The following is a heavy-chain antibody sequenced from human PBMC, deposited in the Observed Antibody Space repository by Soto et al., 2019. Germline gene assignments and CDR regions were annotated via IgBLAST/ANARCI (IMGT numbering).Heavy chain of an antibody. J-gene: IGHJ6*02. Sequence: PSETLSLTCTVSGGSISSGGYYWSWIRQHPGKGLEWIGYIYYSGSTYYNPSLKSRVTISVDTSKSQFSLKLSSVTAADTAVYYCAREGYGKYYYYGMDVWSQGTTVTVSS. CDR2: IYYSGST. D-gene: IGHD5-18*01. CDR1: GGSISSGGYY. CDR3: AREGYGKYYYYGMDV. V-gene: IGHV4-31*03.